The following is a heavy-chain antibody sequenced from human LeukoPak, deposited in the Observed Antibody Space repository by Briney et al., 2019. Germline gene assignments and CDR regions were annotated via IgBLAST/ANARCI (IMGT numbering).Heavy chain of an antibody. CDR2: IYYSGST. Sequence: PSQTLSLTCTVSGGSITTSNYYWNWIRQHPGKGLEWIGYIYYSGSTDYNPSLKSRLTISADTSKSQFSLRLTSVTSADTAIYYCARGRKYCSGGGCYANWFDPWGQGTLVTVSS. V-gene: IGHV4-31*03. CDR3: ARGRKYCSGGGCYANWFDP. J-gene: IGHJ5*02. D-gene: IGHD2-15*01. CDR1: GGSITTSNYY.